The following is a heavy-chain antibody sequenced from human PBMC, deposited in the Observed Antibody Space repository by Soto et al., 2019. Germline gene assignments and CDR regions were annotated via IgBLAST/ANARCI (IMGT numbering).Heavy chain of an antibody. CDR1: GGSISSYY. J-gene: IGHJ4*02. D-gene: IGHD6-13*01. V-gene: IGHV4-59*01. Sequence: NPSETLSLTCTVSGGSISSYYWSWIRQPPGKGLEWIGNIFDSGSTNYNPSLKSRVTISVDTSKNQFSLKVRSVTAADTAVYYCARVGAAAAPGYFDYWSQGTLVTVSS. CDR2: IFDSGST. CDR3: ARVGAAAAPGYFDY.